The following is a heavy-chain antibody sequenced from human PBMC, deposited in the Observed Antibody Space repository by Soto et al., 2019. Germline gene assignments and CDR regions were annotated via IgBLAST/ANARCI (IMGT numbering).Heavy chain of an antibody. CDR3: SAMRRGAQDY. Sequence: VLLVQSGAEVKKPGASVKVSCKASGGTFTSYYFHWVRQAPGQGFEWMGIIDPRGGSTTYKQKCQGRVAMTRDTSTSTVFMELNSLRSDDTAVYFCSAMRRGAQDYWGQGTLVTVSA. D-gene: IGHD3-10*01. CDR1: GGTFTSYY. V-gene: IGHV1-46*01. CDR2: IDPRGGST. J-gene: IGHJ4*02.